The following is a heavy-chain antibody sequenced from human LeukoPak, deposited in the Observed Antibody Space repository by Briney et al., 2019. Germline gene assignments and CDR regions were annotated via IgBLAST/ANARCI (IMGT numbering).Heavy chain of an antibody. D-gene: IGHD2-15*01. CDR1: GYSFTNYW. V-gene: IGHV5-51*01. CDR3: AGQDIVVLAAATRAFDI. CDR2: VYPGDSDT. Sequence: GESLKISCKGSGYSFTNYWIGWVRQMPGKGLEWMGIVYPGDSDTRYSPSFQGQVTISVDKSINTAYLQWSSLKASDTAMYYCAGQDIVVLAAATRAFDIWGQGTKVTVSS. J-gene: IGHJ3*02.